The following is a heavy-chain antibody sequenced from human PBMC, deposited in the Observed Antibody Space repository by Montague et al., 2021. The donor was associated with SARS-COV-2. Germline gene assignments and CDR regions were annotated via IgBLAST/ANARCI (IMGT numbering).Heavy chain of an antibody. CDR3: ARQLPSYCSTNKCYPYYFDV. D-gene: IGHD2-2*01. CDR1: VGAISSPDYY. J-gene: IGHJ4*02. Sequence: SETLSLTCTGSVGAISSPDYYWGWLGQSPGKGLVWIGMISYAGRTYYNPSLRSRVSFSMDTSKNHFSLSLNSVTAADTAVYFCARQLPSYCSTNKCYPYYFDVWGQGALVTVSS. V-gene: IGHV4-39*01. CDR2: ISYAGRT.